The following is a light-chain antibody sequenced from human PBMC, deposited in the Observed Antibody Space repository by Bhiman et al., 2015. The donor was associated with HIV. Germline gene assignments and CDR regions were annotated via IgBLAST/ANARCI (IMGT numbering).Light chain of an antibody. CDR2: ENN. J-gene: IGLJ3*02. Sequence: QSVLTQPPSVSAAPGQKVTISRSGSSSNIGNNYVSWYQQLPGTAPKLLMYENNKRPSGIRDRFSGSKSGTSATLGITGLQTGDEADYYCGTWDSSLSCWVFGGGTKLTVL. CDR1: SSNIGNNY. V-gene: IGLV1-51*02. CDR3: GTWDSSLSCWV.